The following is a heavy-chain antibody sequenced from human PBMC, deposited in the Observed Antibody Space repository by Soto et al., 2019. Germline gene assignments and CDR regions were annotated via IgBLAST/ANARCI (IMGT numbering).Heavy chain of an antibody. Sequence: LSLTCTVSGGSISSSSNYYWGWIRQPPGKGLEWIGSIYYSGNTYYNPSLKSRVTLSVDTSKNQFSLNLSSVTAADTAVYYCVTTAAYCSGTSCYDFDYWGQGTLVTVSS. CDR1: GGSISSSSNYY. J-gene: IGHJ4*02. CDR3: VTTAAYCSGTSCYDFDY. V-gene: IGHV4-39*01. D-gene: IGHD2-2*01. CDR2: IYYSGNT.